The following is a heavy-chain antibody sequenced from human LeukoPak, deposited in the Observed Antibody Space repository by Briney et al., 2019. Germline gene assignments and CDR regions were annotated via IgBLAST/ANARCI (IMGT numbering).Heavy chain of an antibody. CDR3: ARDSGYDLT. CDR1: GDSISSYY. J-gene: IGHJ4*02. V-gene: IGHV4-4*07. Sequence: SETLSLTCTVSGDSISSYYWSWIRQPAGRGLELIGRIYTSGNTNYNPSLKSRVTMSVDTSKNQLSLKPSPVTAADTAVYYCARDSGYDLTWGQGTLVTVSS. D-gene: IGHD5-12*01. CDR2: IYTSGNT.